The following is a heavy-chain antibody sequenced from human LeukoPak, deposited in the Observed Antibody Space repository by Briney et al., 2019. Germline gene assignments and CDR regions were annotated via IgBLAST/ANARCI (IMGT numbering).Heavy chain of an antibody. V-gene: IGHV3-23*01. CDR3: ATDPPYSRSGLYFDY. Sequence: PGGSLRLSCAASGFHFSSYAMSWVRQAPGKGLEWVSAISGSGGSTYYADSVKGRFTISRDNAKNSLFLQMNSLRAEDTAVYYCATDPPYSRSGLYFDYWGQGTLVSVSS. CDR2: ISGSGGST. D-gene: IGHD6-13*01. J-gene: IGHJ4*02. CDR1: GFHFSSYA.